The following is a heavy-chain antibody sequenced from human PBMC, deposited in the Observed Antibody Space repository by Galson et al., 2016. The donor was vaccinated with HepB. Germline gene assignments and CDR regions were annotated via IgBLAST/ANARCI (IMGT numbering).Heavy chain of an antibody. J-gene: IGHJ3*02. CDR2: ISPGDSDT. Sequence: QSGAEVKQPGESLKISCKVSGYTFTNYWIGWVRQMPGKALEWMGIISPGDSDTRYSPSSQGPVTISADKSISTAYLQCSSLKASDTAMYDCARPLGMGLPTPRAFDIWGHGTMVTVSS. D-gene: IGHD5-24*01. CDR3: ARPLGMGLPTPRAFDI. CDR1: GYTFTNYW. V-gene: IGHV5-51*01.